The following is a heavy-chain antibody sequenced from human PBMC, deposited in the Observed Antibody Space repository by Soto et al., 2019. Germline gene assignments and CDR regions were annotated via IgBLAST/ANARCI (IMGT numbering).Heavy chain of an antibody. D-gene: IGHD2-15*01. CDR3: ARVEDESGGLCDY. Sequence: QVQLQESGPGLVKPSQTLSLTCTVSGGSISSGDYYWSWIRQPPGKGLEWIGYIYYSGSTYYNPGLNSRVTISVDTSKNQFSLKLSSVTAADTAVYYCARVEDESGGLCDYWGQGTLVTVSS. CDR1: GGSISSGDYY. V-gene: IGHV4-30-4*01. CDR2: IYYSGST. J-gene: IGHJ4*02.